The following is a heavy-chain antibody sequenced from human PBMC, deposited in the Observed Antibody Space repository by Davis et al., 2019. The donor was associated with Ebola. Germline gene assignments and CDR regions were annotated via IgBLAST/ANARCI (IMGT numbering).Heavy chain of an antibody. D-gene: IGHD1-26*01. Sequence: GGSLRLSCQASRFTFSTRAMSWVRQAPGKGLEWVSAIRGSGGSTFYADSVKCRFTISRENSKNTLYLQMNSVGAGDTAVYYCANWVLVGPTTWGQGNVVTVSS. CDR1: RFTFSTRA. V-gene: IGHV3-23*01. J-gene: IGHJ5*02. CDR2: IRGSGGST. CDR3: ANWVLVGPTT.